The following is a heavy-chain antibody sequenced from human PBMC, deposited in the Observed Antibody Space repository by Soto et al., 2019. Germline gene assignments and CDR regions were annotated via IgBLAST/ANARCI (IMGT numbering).Heavy chain of an antibody. D-gene: IGHD3-10*01. V-gene: IGHV2-70*01. Sequence: SGPTLVKPTQTLTLTCTFSGFSLSTSGMCVSWIRQPPGKALEWLALIDWDDDKYYSKSLKTRLTISKDTSKNQVVLTMTNMDPVDTATYYCARIRSTMVRGAMSLDFDYWGQGTLVTVSS. CDR3: ARIRSTMVRGAMSLDFDY. J-gene: IGHJ4*02. CDR2: IDWDDDK. CDR1: GFSLSTSGMC.